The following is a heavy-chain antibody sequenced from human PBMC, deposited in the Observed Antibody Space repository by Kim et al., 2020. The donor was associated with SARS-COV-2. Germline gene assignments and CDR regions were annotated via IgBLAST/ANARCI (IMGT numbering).Heavy chain of an antibody. D-gene: IGHD3-10*01. CDR3: ARLWFGDLGWFDP. V-gene: IGHV4-39*01. CDR2: FYYSGNT. J-gene: IGHJ5*02. Sequence: SETLSLTCSVSGDSISSNSYYWGWIRQPPGKGLEWIGSFYYSGNTYYNPSLKSRVTISVDTSKNQFSLKLTSVTAADTALYYCARLWFGDLGWFDPWGQGTLVTVSS. CDR1: GDSISSNSYY.